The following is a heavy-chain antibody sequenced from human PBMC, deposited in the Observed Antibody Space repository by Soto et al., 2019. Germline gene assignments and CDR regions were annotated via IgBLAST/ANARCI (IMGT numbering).Heavy chain of an antibody. CDR3: ARDPGWGALDY. Sequence: PGGSLRLSCAASGFTFSNSWMSWVRQAPGKGLEWVANLNQGANEKNCVDSVKGRFAVSRDNAKSTLYLQMDSLSADDTAVYYCARDPGWGALDYWGRGTLVTVSS. D-gene: IGHD7-27*01. CDR1: GFTFSNSW. V-gene: IGHV3-7*01. CDR2: LNQGANEK. J-gene: IGHJ4*02.